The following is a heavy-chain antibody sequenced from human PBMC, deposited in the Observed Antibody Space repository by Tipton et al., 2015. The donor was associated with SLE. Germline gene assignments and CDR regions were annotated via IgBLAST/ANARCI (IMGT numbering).Heavy chain of an antibody. CDR3: ARGRVVPAAISDYYYYMDV. Sequence: SLRLSCAASGFTFSSYSMNWVRQAPGKGLEWVSSISSSSSYTYYAESVKGRFTISRDNAKNSLYLQMNSLRAEDTAVYYCARGRVVPAAISDYYYYMDVWGKGTTVTVSS. D-gene: IGHD2-2*02. CDR2: ISSSSSYT. V-gene: IGHV3-21*03. CDR1: GFTFSSYS. J-gene: IGHJ6*03.